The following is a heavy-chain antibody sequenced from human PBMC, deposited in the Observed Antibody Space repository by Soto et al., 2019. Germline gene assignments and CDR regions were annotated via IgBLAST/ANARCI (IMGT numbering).Heavy chain of an antibody. V-gene: IGHV4-30-4*01. CDR2: IYYSGST. CDR3: ASHGSDYDPLFDY. Sequence: KPSETLSLTCTVSGGSISSGDYYWRWIRQPPGKGLEWIGYIYYSGSTYYNPSLKSRVTISVDTSKNQFSLKLSSVTAADTAVYYCASHGSDYDPLFDYWGQGTLVTVSS. J-gene: IGHJ4*02. D-gene: IGHD4-17*01. CDR1: GGSISSGDYY.